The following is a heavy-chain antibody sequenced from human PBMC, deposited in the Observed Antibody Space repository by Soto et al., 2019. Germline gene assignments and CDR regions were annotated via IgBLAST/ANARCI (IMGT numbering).Heavy chain of an antibody. CDR2: ISSSSSTI. CDR1: GFTFSSYS. V-gene: IGHV3-48*02. D-gene: IGHD3-22*01. J-gene: IGHJ4*02. CDR3: ARDGGDYYDSSGYPTYDY. Sequence: EVQLVESGGGLVQPGGSLRLSCAASGFTFSSYSMNWVRQAPGKGLEWVSYISSSSSTIYYADSVKGRFTISRDNAKNSLYQQMNSLRDEDTAVYYCARDGGDYYDSSGYPTYDYWGQGTLVTVSS.